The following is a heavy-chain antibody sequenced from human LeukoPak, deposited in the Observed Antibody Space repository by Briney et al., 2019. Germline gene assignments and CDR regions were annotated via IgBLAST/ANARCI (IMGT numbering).Heavy chain of an antibody. J-gene: IGHJ6*03. D-gene: IGHD2-2*01. CDR3: AAGVPAARLYYYYYMDA. Sequence: ASVKVSCKASGYTFTSYAMHWVRQAPGQRLEWMGWINAGNGNTKYSQKFQGRVTITRDTSASTAYMELSSLRSEDTAVYYCAAGVPAARLYYYYYMDAWGKGTTVTVSS. CDR1: GYTFTSYA. CDR2: INAGNGNT. V-gene: IGHV1-3*01.